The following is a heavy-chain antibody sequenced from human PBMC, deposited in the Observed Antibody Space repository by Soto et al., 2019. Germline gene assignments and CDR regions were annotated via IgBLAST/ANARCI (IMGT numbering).Heavy chain of an antibody. CDR1: GGSISSGGYS. CDR2: IYHSGST. CDR3: ASRRGYFDY. J-gene: IGHJ4*02. Sequence: SSETLSLTCAVSGGSISSGGYSWSWIRQPPGKGLEWIGYIYHSGSTYYNPSLKSRVTISVDRSKNQFSLKLSSVTAADTAVYYCASRRGYFDYWGQGTLVTVSS. V-gene: IGHV4-30-2*01.